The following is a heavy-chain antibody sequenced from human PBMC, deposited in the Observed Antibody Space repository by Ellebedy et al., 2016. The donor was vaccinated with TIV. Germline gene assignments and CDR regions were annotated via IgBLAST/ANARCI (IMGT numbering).Heavy chain of an antibody. J-gene: IGHJ4*02. V-gene: IGHV3-23*01. CDR2: ISASGDT. Sequence: GGSLRLSCAASGFTFRAYAMGWVRQAPGKGLDWVSLISASGDTSYADSVKGRFTISRDNSKNMLFLQMNSLRAEDTATYYCATPGRDGYNRYFDNWGQGTLVTVSS. CDR1: GFTFRAYA. D-gene: IGHD5-24*01. CDR3: ATPGRDGYNRYFDN.